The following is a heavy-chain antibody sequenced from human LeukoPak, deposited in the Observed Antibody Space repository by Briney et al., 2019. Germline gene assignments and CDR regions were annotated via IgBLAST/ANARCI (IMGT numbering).Heavy chain of an antibody. CDR3: AKVPDYYGSGRYH. J-gene: IGHJ4*02. V-gene: IGHV3-48*04. CDR1: GFTFSSYW. Sequence: PGGSLRLSCAASGFTFSSYWMSWVRQAPGKGLEWVSYISTSGSTIYYADSVKGRFTISRDNAKNSLYLQMNSLRAEDTAVYYCAKVPDYYGSGRYHWGQGTLVTVSS. D-gene: IGHD3-10*01. CDR2: ISTSGSTI.